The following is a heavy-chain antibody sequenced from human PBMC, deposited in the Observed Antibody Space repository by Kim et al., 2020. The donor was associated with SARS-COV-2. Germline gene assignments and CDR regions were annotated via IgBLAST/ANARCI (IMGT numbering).Heavy chain of an antibody. D-gene: IGHD4-17*01. CDR2: ISSSSNYI. V-gene: IGHV3-21*06. CDR1: GFSLSSYS. CDR3: ARDSAPLSNEPGDYGIEY. Sequence: GGSLRLSCAASGFSLSSYSMNWVRQAPGKGLQWVSSISSSSNYIYYADSLRGRFTISRDNAKNSLYLQMSSLTGEDTAVYYCARDSAPLSNEPGDYGIEYWGQGTLVTVSS. J-gene: IGHJ4*02.